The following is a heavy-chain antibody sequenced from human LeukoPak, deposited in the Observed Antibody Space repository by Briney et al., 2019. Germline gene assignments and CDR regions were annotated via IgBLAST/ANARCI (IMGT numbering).Heavy chain of an antibody. Sequence: GGSLRLSCAASGFTFSNYAMTWVRQAPGKGLEWLGFIRPKSYGGTTEYAASVKGRFAVSRDDSTSIAYLQMNNLETEDTAVYYCTRIKGCSSTNCYYDYWGQGTLVTVSS. V-gene: IGHV3-49*04. D-gene: IGHD2-2*01. CDR1: GFTFSNYA. CDR2: IRPKSYGGTT. J-gene: IGHJ4*02. CDR3: TRIKGCSSTNCYYDY.